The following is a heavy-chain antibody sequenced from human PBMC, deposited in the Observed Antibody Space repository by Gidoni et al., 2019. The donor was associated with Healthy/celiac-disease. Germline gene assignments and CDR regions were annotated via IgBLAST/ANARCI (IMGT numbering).Heavy chain of an antibody. J-gene: IGHJ6*02. CDR1: GGSISSYY. V-gene: IGHV4-59*01. CDR2: IYYSGST. CDR3: ARVGYYYGMDV. Sequence: QVQLQESGPGLVKPSETLSLTCTVPGGSISSYYWSWIRQPPGKGLEWIGYIYYSGSTNYNPSLKSRVTISVDTSKNQFSLKLSSVTAADTAVYYCARVGYYYGMDVWGQGTTVTVSS.